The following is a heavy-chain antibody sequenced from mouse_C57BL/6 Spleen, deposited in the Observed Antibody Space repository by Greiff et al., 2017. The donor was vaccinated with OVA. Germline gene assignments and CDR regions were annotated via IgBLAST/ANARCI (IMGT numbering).Heavy chain of an antibody. D-gene: IGHD2-4*01. CDR3: ARGGYDSFAY. CDR2: IDPSDSYT. Sequence: QVQLQQPGAELVMPGASVKLSCKASGYTFTSYWMHWVKQRPGQGLEWIGEIDPSDSYTNYNQKFKGKSTLTVDKSSSTAYMQLSSLTSEDSAVYCCARGGYDSFAYWGQGTLVTVSA. V-gene: IGHV1-69*01. J-gene: IGHJ3*01. CDR1: GYTFTSYW.